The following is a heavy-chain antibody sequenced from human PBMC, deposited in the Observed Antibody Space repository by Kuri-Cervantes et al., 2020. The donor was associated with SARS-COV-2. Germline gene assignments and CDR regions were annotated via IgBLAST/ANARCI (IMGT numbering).Heavy chain of an antibody. V-gene: IGHV4-30-4*08. CDR1: GASIGSGDYY. CDR3: ARGRCTRTDCYLRPYFDH. D-gene: IGHD2-2*01. Sequence: SETLSLSCSVSGASIGSGDYYWTWIRQSPGKGLQWIGYFYDSDTTYYNPSLEGRFTNSADTSKNQFSLRVNSVAATDTAVYFCARGRCTRTDCYLRPYFDHWGQGILVTVSS. J-gene: IGHJ4*02. CDR2: FYDSDTT.